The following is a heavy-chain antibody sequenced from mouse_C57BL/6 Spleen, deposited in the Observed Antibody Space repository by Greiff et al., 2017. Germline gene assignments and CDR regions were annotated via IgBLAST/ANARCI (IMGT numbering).Heavy chain of an antibody. CDR2: IYPGSGST. CDR3: ARRRNLDFYFDC. CDR1: GYTFTSYW. J-gene: IGHJ2*01. V-gene: IGHV1-55*01. Sequence: QVQLQQPGAELVKPGASVKMSCKASGYTFTSYWITWVKQRPGQGLEWIGDIYPGSGSTNYNEKFKSKATLTVDTSSSTAYMQLSSLTSEDSAVYYCARRRNLDFYFDCWGQGTTLTVSS.